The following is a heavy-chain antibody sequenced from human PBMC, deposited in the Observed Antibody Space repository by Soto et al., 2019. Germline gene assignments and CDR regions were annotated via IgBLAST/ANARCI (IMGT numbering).Heavy chain of an antibody. V-gene: IGHV1-18*04. J-gene: IGHJ5*02. CDR1: GYTFANYG. Sequence: GASVKVSCKASGYTFANYGISWVRQAPGQGLEWMGWISGNNGATNYAPKVQDRITMTLDTSTGVASMALRSLRSDDTAIYYCVRGLKYTRVTGNWFDPWGQGTLVTVSS. CDR2: ISGNNGAT. D-gene: IGHD2-2*02. CDR3: VRGLKYTRVTGNWFDP.